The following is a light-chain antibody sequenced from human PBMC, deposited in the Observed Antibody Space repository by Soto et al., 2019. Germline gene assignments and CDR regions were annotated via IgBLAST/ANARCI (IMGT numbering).Light chain of an antibody. Sequence: EIVLTQSPGTLSLPPGDTATLSCRASQSLSSNYLAWYQQRPGQAPKLLIYDISSRATCIPDRFSGSGSGTDFTLTITRLDPEDFAVYYCQQYGGSMTFGQGTRLEIE. CDR1: QSLSSNY. J-gene: IGKJ5*01. V-gene: IGKV3-20*01. CDR3: QQYGGSMT. CDR2: DIS.